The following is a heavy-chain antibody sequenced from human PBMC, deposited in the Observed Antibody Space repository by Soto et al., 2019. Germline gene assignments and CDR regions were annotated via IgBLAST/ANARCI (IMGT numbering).Heavy chain of an antibody. Sequence: GGSLRLSCVVSGFTFNNARMNWVRQAPGKGLEWVGRMKSNGATDYAAFVKGRFTFSRDDSRGTLHLQMNSLETEDTAVYYCTADLSPPEGPSYPIDYWGQGTLVTVSS. D-gene: IGHD1-26*01. CDR3: TADLSPPEGPSYPIDY. CDR2: MKSNGAT. J-gene: IGHJ4*02. CDR1: GFTFNNAR. V-gene: IGHV3-15*01.